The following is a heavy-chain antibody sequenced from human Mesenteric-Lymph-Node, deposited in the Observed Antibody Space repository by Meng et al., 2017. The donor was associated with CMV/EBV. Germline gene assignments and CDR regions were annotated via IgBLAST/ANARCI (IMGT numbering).Heavy chain of an antibody. CDR1: GFTFNTYS. D-gene: IGHD1-26*01. Sequence: GESLKISCAASGFTFNTYSMNWVRQAPGKGLEWVSSISSSASYIYYADSVKGRFTISRDNSKNTVFLQMNSLRAEDTAVYYCARQYSGSYGDAFDIWGQGIMVTVSS. J-gene: IGHJ3*02. V-gene: IGHV3-21*01. CDR3: ARQYSGSYGDAFDI. CDR2: ISSSASYI.